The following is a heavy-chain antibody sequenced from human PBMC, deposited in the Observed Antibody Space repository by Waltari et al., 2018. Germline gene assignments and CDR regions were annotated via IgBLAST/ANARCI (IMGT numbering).Heavy chain of an antibody. J-gene: IGHJ3*02. V-gene: IGHV3-23*01. CDR2: ISGRGGST. D-gene: IGHD6-19*01. CDR1: GFTFSSYA. Sequence: EVQLLESGGGLVQPGGSVRLSCSDSGFTFSSYAISWVRQAPGKGLEWVSAISGRGGSTYYADSVKGRFTISRDNAKNTLYLQMNSLRAEDTAVYYCAKDSKQGGWYVGAFDIWGQGTMVTVSS. CDR3: AKDSKQGGWYVGAFDI.